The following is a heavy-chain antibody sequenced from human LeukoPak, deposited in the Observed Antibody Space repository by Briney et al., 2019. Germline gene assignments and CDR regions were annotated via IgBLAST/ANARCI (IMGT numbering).Heavy chain of an antibody. Sequence: ASVKVSCKASGYTFTGYYMHWVRQAPGQGVEGMGWINPNSGGTNYAQKLQGRVTMTTDTSTSTAYMELRSLRSDDTAVYYCARDSGYIYGYVVDYWGQGTLVTVSS. V-gene: IGHV1-2*02. CDR2: INPNSGGT. J-gene: IGHJ4*02. D-gene: IGHD5-18*01. CDR3: ARDSGYIYGYVVDY. CDR1: GYTFTGYY.